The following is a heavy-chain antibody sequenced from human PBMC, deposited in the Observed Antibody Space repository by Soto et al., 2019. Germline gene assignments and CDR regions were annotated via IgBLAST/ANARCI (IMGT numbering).Heavy chain of an antibody. CDR1: GYTFTSHG. J-gene: IGHJ4*02. CDR3: ARGGGSGWYHY. D-gene: IGHD6-19*01. V-gene: IGHV1-18*01. CDR2: ISAYNGNT. Sequence: PGKVDCKASGYTFTSHGISCVRQAPGQGLEWMGWISAYNGNTNYAQKLQGRVTMTTDTSTSTAYMELRSLRSDDTAVYYCARGGGSGWYHYWGQGTLVTVSS.